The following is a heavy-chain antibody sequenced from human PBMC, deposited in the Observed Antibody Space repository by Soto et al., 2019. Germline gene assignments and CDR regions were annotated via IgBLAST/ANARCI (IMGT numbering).Heavy chain of an antibody. CDR2: INSDGSIT. CDR1: GFTLSGNW. CDR3: ARGPNIPEGNS. V-gene: IGHV3-74*01. Sequence: GGSLRLSCAASGFTLSGNWMHWVRQAPGEGLLWVSSINSDGSITRYADSVKGRFTISRDNAKNTLCLQMNSLRADDTALYYCARGPNIPEGNSWGQGTLVTVSS. J-gene: IGHJ4*02.